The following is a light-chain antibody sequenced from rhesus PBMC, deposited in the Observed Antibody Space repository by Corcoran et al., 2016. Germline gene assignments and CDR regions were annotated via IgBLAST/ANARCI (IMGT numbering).Light chain of an antibody. Sequence: QAVVTQEPSMTVSPGGTVTLTCGSSTGAVTSANFPDWFQQIPGQVPRGLIYNTNNRHSWTPARFSGSLTGGKAALTLSGAQPEDEADYYGLLFHSDFYVFGSGTRLTVL. CDR3: LLFHSDFYV. CDR1: TGAVTSANF. J-gene: IGLJ1*01. CDR2: NTN. V-gene: IGLV7-76*01.